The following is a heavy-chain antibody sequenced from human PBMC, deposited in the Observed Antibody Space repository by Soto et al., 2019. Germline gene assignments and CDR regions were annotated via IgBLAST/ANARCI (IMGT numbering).Heavy chain of an antibody. V-gene: IGHV4-39*01. CDR1: GGSISSSSYY. D-gene: IGHD5-18*01. CDR2: IYYSGST. J-gene: IGHJ5*02. CDR3: ARTPQNVQLWSPSWFDP. Sequence: QLQLQESGPGLVKPSETLSLTCTVSGGSISSSSYYWGWIRQPPGKGLEWIGSIYYSGSTYYNPSLKSRVTISVDTSKNQFSLKLSSVTAADTAVYYCARTPQNVQLWSPSWFDPWGQGTLVTVSS.